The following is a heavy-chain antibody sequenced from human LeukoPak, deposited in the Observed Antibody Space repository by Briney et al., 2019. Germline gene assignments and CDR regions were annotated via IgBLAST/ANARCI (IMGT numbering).Heavy chain of an antibody. Sequence: GASVKVSCKASGYTFTSYAMNWVRQATGQGLEWMGWMNTKSGNTGHAQKFQGRVTITRDTSISTVYMELSSLRSEDTAMYFCARVDGSPDYWGQGTLVTVSS. D-gene: IGHD2-15*01. CDR3: ARVDGSPDY. J-gene: IGHJ4*02. V-gene: IGHV1-8*03. CDR1: GYTFTSYA. CDR2: MNTKSGNT.